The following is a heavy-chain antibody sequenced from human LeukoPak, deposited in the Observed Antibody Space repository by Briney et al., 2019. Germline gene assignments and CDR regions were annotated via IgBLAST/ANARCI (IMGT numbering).Heavy chain of an antibody. Sequence: GGSLRLSCAASGFTFSSYHINWVRQAPGKGLEWVSSISSNSDYIYYADSVKGRFTISRDNAKNSLYLQMNSLRADDTAVYYCARFAAGGSYYYYMDVWGKGTTVTVSS. J-gene: IGHJ6*03. D-gene: IGHD6-25*01. CDR2: ISSNSDYI. V-gene: IGHV3-21*01. CDR3: ARFAAGGSYYYYMDV. CDR1: GFTFSSYH.